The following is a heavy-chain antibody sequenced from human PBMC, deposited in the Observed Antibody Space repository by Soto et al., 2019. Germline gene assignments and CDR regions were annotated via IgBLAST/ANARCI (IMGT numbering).Heavy chain of an antibody. V-gene: IGHV1-69*08. J-gene: IGHJ4*02. Sequence: QVQLVQSGAEVKKPGSSVKVSCKASGGTFSSYTISWVRQAPGQGLEWMGRIIPILGIANYAQKFQGRVTITADKSTSTAYMALRSLRSEDTAVYYCAREGDYGDYFDVYWGQGTLVTVSS. D-gene: IGHD4-17*01. CDR1: GGTFSSYT. CDR2: IIPILGIA. CDR3: AREGDYGDYFDVY.